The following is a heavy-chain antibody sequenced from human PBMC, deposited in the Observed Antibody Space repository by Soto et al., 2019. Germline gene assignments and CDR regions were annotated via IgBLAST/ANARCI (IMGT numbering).Heavy chain of an antibody. D-gene: IGHD6-13*01. Sequence: GGSLRLSCAASGFSFNSYAMGWVRQAPGKGLEWVSVISGRGGIGDSGGSTSYAASVKGRFTISRDNTKNTLYLQMNSLRAEDTAEYYCAKLDKQHIDYWGQGTLVTVSS. V-gene: IGHV3-23*01. J-gene: IGHJ4*02. CDR2: ISGRGGIGDSGGST. CDR3: AKLDKQHIDY. CDR1: GFSFNSYA.